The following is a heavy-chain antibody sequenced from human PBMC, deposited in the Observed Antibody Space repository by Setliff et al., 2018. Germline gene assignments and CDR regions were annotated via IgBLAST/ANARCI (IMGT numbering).Heavy chain of an antibody. V-gene: IGHV4-59*01. CDR3: AAVGIDAGGGWFDP. J-gene: IGHJ5*02. Sequence: SLTCTVSGGLIRDYYWNWIRQSPGKGLEWIGYIYYRGTTNYNSSLKSRVTISIDMSKNQFSLKLSSAAAADTAVYFCAAVGIDAGGGWFDPWGHGIPVTVSS. CDR1: GGLIRDYY. CDR2: IYYRGTT. D-gene: IGHD1-26*01.